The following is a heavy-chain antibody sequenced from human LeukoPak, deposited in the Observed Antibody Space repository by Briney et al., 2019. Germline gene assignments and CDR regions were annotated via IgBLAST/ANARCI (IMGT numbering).Heavy chain of an antibody. CDR3: ATDHCSSTSCYHNWFDP. CDR1: GYTLTELS. J-gene: IGHJ5*02. V-gene: IGHV1-24*01. D-gene: IGHD2-2*01. CDR2: FDPEDGET. Sequence: ASVTVSCKVPGYTLTELSMHWVRQAPGKGLEWMGGFDPEDGETIYAQKFQGRVTMTEDTSTDTAYMELSSLRSEDTAVYYCATDHCSSTSCYHNWFDPWGQGTLVTVSS.